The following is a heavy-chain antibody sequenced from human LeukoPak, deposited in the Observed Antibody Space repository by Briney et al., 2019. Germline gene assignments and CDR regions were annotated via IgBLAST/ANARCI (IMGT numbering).Heavy chain of an antibody. CDR1: GGSISSYY. CDR3: ARDQSGSYIFDY. Sequence: SETLSLTCTVSGGSISSYYWSWIRQPPGKGLEWIGYIYYSGITSYNPSLKSRVIISVHTSKNQISLKLSSVTAADTAVYYCARDQSGSYIFDYWGQGTLVTVSS. J-gene: IGHJ4*02. D-gene: IGHD1-26*01. V-gene: IGHV4-59*01. CDR2: IYYSGIT.